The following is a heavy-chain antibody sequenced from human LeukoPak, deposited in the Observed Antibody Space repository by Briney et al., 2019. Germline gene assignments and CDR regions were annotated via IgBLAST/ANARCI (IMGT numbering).Heavy chain of an antibody. D-gene: IGHD6-6*01. V-gene: IGHV4-30-2*01. CDR2: IYHSGST. J-gene: IGHJ4*02. CDR3: ARRDSSSSDFDY. Sequence: SETLSLTCTVSGGSISSGGYYWSWIRQPPGKGLEWIGYIYHSGSTYYNPSLKSRVTISVDRSKNQFSLKLSSVTAADTAVYYCARRDSSSSDFDYWGQGTLVTVSS. CDR1: GGSISSGGYY.